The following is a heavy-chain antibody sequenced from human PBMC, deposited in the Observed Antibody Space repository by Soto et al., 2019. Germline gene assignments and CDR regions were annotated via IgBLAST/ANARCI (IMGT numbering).Heavy chain of an antibody. D-gene: IGHD4-17*01. J-gene: IGHJ4*02. Sequence: SETLSLTCTVSGGSISSYYWSWIRQPPGKGLEWIGYIYYSGSTNYNPSLKSRVTISVDTSKNQFSLKLSSVTAADTAVYYCARENYGDYYDYFDYWGQGTLVTVSS. CDR3: ARENYGDYYDYFDY. CDR2: IYYSGST. V-gene: IGHV4-59*01. CDR1: GGSISSYY.